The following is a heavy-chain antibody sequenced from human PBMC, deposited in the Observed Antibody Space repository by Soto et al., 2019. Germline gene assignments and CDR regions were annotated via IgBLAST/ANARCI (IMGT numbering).Heavy chain of an antibody. CDR1: GYTFTGYY. D-gene: IGHD3-16*01. CDR3: VRGLYYIVRFRLGELGY. J-gene: IGHJ4*02. V-gene: IGHV1-2*02. Sequence: ASVKVSCKASGYTFTGYYMHWVRRAPGQGLEWMGWINPNSGGTNYAQKFQGRVTMTRDTSISTAYMELSRLRSDDTAVYYCVRGLYYIVRFRLGELGYWGQGTLVTVSS. CDR2: INPNSGGT.